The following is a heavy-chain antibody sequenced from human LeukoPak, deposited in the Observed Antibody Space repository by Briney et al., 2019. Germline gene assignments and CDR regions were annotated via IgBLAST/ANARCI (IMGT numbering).Heavy chain of an antibody. V-gene: IGHV4-61*08. Sequence: PSETLSLTCTVSGGSISSGGYYWSWIRQPPGKGLEWIRYIYYSGSTNYNPSLKSRVTISVDTSKNQFSLKLSSVTAADTAVYYCASYSNYGPMSFDIWGQGTMVTVSS. CDR3: ASYSNYGPMSFDI. J-gene: IGHJ3*02. CDR2: IYYSGST. D-gene: IGHD4-11*01. CDR1: GGSISSGGYY.